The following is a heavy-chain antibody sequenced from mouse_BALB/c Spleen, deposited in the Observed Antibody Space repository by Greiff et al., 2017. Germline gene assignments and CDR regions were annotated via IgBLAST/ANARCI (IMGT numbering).Heavy chain of an antibody. V-gene: IGHV1-82*01. J-gene: IGHJ3*01. D-gene: IGHD1-1*01. Sequence: QVQLQQSGPELVKPGASVKISCKASGYAFSSSWMNWVKQRPGQGLEWIGRIYPGDGDTNYNGKFKGKATLTADKSSSTAYMQLRSLTSVDSAVYFCARGGITTAYWGQGTLVTVSA. CDR3: ARGGITTAY. CDR1: GYAFSSSW. CDR2: IYPGDGDT.